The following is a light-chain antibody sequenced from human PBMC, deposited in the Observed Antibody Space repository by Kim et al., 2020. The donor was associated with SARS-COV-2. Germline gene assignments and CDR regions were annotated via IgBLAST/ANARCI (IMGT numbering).Light chain of an antibody. CDR1: SGHSSYA. V-gene: IGLV4-69*01. CDR2: LNSDGSH. J-gene: IGLJ3*02. CDR3: QTWGTGVRV. Sequence: QPVLTQSPSASASLGASVKLTCTLSSGHSSYAIAWHQQQPEKGPRYLMKLNSDGSHSKGDGIPDRFSCSSSGAERYLTISSLQSADEVDYYCQTWGTGVRVFGGGTQLAVL.